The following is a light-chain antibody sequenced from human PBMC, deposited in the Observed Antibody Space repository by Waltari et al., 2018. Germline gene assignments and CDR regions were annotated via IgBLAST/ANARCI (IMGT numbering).Light chain of an antibody. J-gene: IGKJ2*01. V-gene: IGKV3-15*01. CDR3: QQYSDWPYT. CDR2: GAS. CDR1: QSVSSN. Sequence: EIVMTQSPGTLSVSPGERATLSCRASQSVSSNLAWYQQKPGQAPRLLIYGASTRATGIPARFSGSGSWTEFTLTISSLQSEDFAVYYCQQYSDWPYTFGQGTKLEIK.